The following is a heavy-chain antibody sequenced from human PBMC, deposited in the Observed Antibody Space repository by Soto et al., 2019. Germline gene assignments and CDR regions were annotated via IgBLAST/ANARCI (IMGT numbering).Heavy chain of an antibody. Sequence: EVQLLESGGGLVQPGGSLRLSCAASGYTFSSHGMTWVRQAPGKGLEWVSAISGSGGSTYYADSVKGRFTISRDNSKNPLYLQMNSLRAEDTAVYYCAKDDSGRGWALDYWGQGTLVTVSS. CDR1: GYTFSSHG. J-gene: IGHJ4*02. V-gene: IGHV3-23*01. CDR2: ISGSGGST. D-gene: IGHD6-19*01. CDR3: AKDDSGRGWALDY.